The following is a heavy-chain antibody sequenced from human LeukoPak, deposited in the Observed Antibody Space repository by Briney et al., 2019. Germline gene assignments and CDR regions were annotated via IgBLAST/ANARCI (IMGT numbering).Heavy chain of an antibody. D-gene: IGHD1-26*01. CDR2: IIPILGIA. CDR1: GGTFSSYT. V-gene: IGHV1-69*02. Sequence: SVKVSCKASGGTFSSYTISWVRQAPGRGLEWMGRIIPILGIANYAQKFQGRVTITADKSTSTAYMELSSLRSEDTAVYYCARGSSGSDYYYYGMDVWGQGTTVTVSS. J-gene: IGHJ6*02. CDR3: ARGSSGSDYYYYGMDV.